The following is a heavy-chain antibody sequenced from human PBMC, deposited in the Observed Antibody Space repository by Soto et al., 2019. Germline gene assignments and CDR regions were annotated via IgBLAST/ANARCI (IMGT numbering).Heavy chain of an antibody. CDR1: GFSLSTSGVG. J-gene: IGHJ4*02. V-gene: IGHV2-5*02. CDR3: AQKGAVYRGFMY. CDR2: IYWDDDK. Sequence: QITLKESGPPLVKPTETLTLACTFSGFSLSTSGVGVGWIRQPPGKALEWLALIYWDDDKRYSPSLKSRLTITKDTSKNQVVLTTTNMDPVNTATYYWAQKGAVYRGFMYCGQGTLVTVSS. D-gene: IGHD4-4*01.